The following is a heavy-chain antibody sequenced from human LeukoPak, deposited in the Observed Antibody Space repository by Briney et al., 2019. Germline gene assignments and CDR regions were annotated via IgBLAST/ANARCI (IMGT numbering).Heavy chain of an antibody. D-gene: IGHD3-22*01. J-gene: IGHJ4*02. CDR1: GGSISSYY. Sequence: SETLSLTCTVSGGSISSYYWSWIRQPAGKGLEWIGRIYTSGSTNYNLSLKSRVTMSVDTSKNQFSLKLSSVTAADTAVYYCAREGYYDSSGYYYEILRYWGQGTLVTVSS. V-gene: IGHV4-4*07. CDR3: AREGYYDSSGYYYEILRY. CDR2: IYTSGST.